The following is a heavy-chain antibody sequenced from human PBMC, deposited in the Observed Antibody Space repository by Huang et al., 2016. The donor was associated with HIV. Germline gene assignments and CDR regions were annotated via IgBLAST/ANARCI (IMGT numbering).Heavy chain of an antibody. D-gene: IGHD2-2*01. J-gene: IGHJ4*02. CDR2: SIPIFGTT. CDR3: ARESNIVVVPHTIKFFDY. V-gene: IGHV1-69*01. Sequence: QVQLVQSGAEVKKPGSSVKVSCKASGGSFSNHVFSWVGKGPGQGLEGMGGSIPIFGTTNYAQKFQGRVTITADESTGTAYLELSSLRSEDTAVYFCARESNIVVVPHTIKFFDYWGQGTLVTVSS. CDR1: GGSFSNHV.